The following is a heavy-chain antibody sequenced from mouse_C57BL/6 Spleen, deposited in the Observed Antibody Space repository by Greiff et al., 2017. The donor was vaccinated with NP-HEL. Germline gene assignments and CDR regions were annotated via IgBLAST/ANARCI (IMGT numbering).Heavy chain of an antibody. J-gene: IGHJ1*03. D-gene: IGHD1-1*01. CDR3: ATTVVSWYFDV. Sequence: VQLQQSGAELVKPGASVKLSCTASGFNIKDYYMDWVKQRTEQGLEWIGRIDPEDGETKYAPKFQGKATITADTSSNTAYLQLSSLTSEDTAVYYCATTVVSWYFDVWGTGTTVTVSS. CDR2: IDPEDGET. CDR1: GFNIKDYY. V-gene: IGHV14-2*01.